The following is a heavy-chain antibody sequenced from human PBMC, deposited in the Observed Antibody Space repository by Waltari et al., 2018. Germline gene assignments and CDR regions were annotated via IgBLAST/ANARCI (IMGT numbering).Heavy chain of an antibody. V-gene: IGHV3-30-3*01. D-gene: IGHD3-3*01. CDR2: ISYDGSNK. CDR1: GFTFSSYA. CDR3: ARSVLRFLEWLYFDY. Sequence: QVQLVESGGGVVQPGRSLRLSCAASGFTFSSYAMHWFRQAPGKGLEWVAVISYDGSNKYYADSVKGRFTISRDNSKNTLYLQMNSLRAEDTAVYYCARSVLRFLEWLYFDYWGQGTLVTVSS. J-gene: IGHJ4*02.